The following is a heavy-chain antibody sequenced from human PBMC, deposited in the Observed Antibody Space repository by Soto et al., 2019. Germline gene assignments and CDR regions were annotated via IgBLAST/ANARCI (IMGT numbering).Heavy chain of an antibody. CDR3: ARGSSQPDYDGMDV. J-gene: IGHJ6*02. CDR1: GFTFSGFS. V-gene: IGHV3-48*02. Sequence: GGSLRLSCVASGFTFSGFSMSWVRQAPGKGLEWISYISTRSLTIDYADSVKGRFTISRDNAKDSLFLQMRSLRDEDSAVYYCARGSSQPDYDGMDVWGQGTTVTVSS. CDR2: ISTRSLTI. D-gene: IGHD2-2*01.